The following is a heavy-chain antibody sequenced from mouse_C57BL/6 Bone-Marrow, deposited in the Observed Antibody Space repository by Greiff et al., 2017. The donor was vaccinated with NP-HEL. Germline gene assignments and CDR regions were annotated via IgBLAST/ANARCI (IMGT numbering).Heavy chain of an antibody. CDR1: GFTFTDYY. CDR3: ARSIYNEYADDPFYAMDY. D-gene: IGHD2-4*01. Sequence: EVNLVESGGGLVQPGGSLSLSCAASGFTFTDYYMSWVRQPPGKALEWLGFIRNKANGYTTEYSASVKGRFTISRDNSQSILYLQMNALRAEDSATYYWARSIYNEYADDPFYAMDYWGQGTSVPVSS. J-gene: IGHJ4*01. CDR2: IRNKANGYTT. V-gene: IGHV7-3*01.